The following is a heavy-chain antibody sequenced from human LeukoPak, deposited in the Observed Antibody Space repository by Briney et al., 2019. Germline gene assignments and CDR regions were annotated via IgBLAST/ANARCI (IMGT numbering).Heavy chain of an antibody. D-gene: IGHD3-10*01. V-gene: IGHV3-48*03. CDR1: GFTFSSYE. CDR2: ISSSGSTI. CDR3: ARTADGSGSYYMSLFDY. J-gene: IGHJ4*02. Sequence: GGSLRLSCAASGFTFSSYEMNWARQAPGKGLEWVSYISSSGSTIYYADSVKGRFTISRDNAKNSLYLQMNSLRAEDTAVYYCARTADGSGSYYMSLFDYWGQGTLVAVSS.